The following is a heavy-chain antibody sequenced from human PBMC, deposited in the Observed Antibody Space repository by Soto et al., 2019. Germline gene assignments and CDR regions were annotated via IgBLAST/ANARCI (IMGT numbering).Heavy chain of an antibody. J-gene: IGHJ6*02. Sequence: GASVKVSCKASGYTFTSYGISWVRQAPGQGLEWMGWISAYNGNTNYAQKLQGRVTMTTDTSTSTAYMELRSLRSDDTAVYYCARDSPDWGVGDLEPSYYYGMDVWGQGTTVTVSS. CDR3: ARDSPDWGVGDLEPSYYYGMDV. CDR2: ISAYNGNT. V-gene: IGHV1-18*01. CDR1: GYTFTSYG. D-gene: IGHD3-10*01.